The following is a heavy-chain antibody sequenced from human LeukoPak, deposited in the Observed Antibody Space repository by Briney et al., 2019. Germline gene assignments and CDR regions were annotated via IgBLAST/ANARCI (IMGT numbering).Heavy chain of an antibody. CDR2: IIPILGIA. V-gene: IGHV1-69*04. J-gene: IGHJ4*02. CDR3: ARDFYGGNSDY. Sequence: SVKVSCKASGYTFTSYGISWVRQAPGQGLEWMGRIIPILGIANYAQKFQGRVTITADKSTSTAYMELSSLRSEDTAVYYCARDFYGGNSDYWGQGTLVTVSS. D-gene: IGHD4-23*01. CDR1: GYTFTSYG.